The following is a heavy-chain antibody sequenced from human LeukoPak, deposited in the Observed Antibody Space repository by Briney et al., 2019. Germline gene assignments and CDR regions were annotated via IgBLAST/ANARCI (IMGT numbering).Heavy chain of an antibody. V-gene: IGHV4-59*08. CDR1: GGSISSYY. J-gene: IGHJ4*02. CDR2: IYYSGST. Sequence: SETLSLTCTVSGGSISSYYWSWIRQPPGKGLEWIGYIYYSGSTNYNPSLKSRVTISVDTSKNQSSLKLSSVTAADTAVYYCARGTVAGYLLWGQGTLVTVSS. CDR3: ARGTVAGYLL. D-gene: IGHD6-19*01.